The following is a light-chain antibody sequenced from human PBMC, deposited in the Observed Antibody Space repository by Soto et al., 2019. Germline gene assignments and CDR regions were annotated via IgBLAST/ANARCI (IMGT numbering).Light chain of an antibody. J-gene: IGKJ1*01. CDR1: QSLLHSNGYTY. CDR3: MQALETPPWT. Sequence: DLVMTQSPLSLPVTPGEPASISCRSSQSLLHSNGYTYLDWYLQKPGQSPQLLIYLGSNRASGVPDRFSGSGSGSGTDFTLKISRVEAEDVGIYYCMQALETPPWTFGQGTKVEIQ. V-gene: IGKV2-28*01. CDR2: LGS.